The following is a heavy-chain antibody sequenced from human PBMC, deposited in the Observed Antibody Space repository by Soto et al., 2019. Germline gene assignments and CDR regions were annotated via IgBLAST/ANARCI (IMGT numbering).Heavy chain of an antibody. CDR2: ISIISISI. D-gene: IGHD1-1*01. CDR1: GFSFSSYE. J-gene: IGHJ4*02. Sequence: GSLRLSCGASGFSFSSYEMNWVRQAPGKGLEWVAYISIISISIEYAYSVKGRFTISRDNAERSLYLQMNSLRVEDTAVYYFARDGVXRGQVTLFTVSX. CDR3: ARDGVX. V-gene: IGHV3-48*03.